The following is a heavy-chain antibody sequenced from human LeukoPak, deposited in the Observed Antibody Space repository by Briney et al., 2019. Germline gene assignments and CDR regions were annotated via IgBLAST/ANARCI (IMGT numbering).Heavy chain of an antibody. CDR2: INRKGDRT. V-gene: IGHV3-20*01. Sequence: GESLRLSCGASGGPFDDFGRSWVRQAPGKGLEWVAGINRKGDRTGYGDSVKGRFTVSRDNAKKSLFLQLNRLTAEDTASYHCARAFNGGHSSPSDVWGQGTMVTVS. J-gene: IGHJ3*01. CDR3: ARAFNGGHSSPSDV. D-gene: IGHD2-8*01. CDR1: GGPFDDFG.